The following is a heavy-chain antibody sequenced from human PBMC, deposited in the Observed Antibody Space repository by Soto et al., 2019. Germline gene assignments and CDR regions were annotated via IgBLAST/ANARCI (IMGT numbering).Heavy chain of an antibody. CDR2: ISGSGGST. CDR3: AKVVDTAMVMAEDYYYYGMDV. Sequence: GGSLRLSCAASGFTFSSYAMSWVRQAPGKGLEWVSAISGSGGSTYYADSVKGRFTISRDNSKNTLYLQMNSLRAEDTAVYYCAKVVDTAMVMAEDYYYYGMDVWGQGTTVTVSS. V-gene: IGHV3-23*01. J-gene: IGHJ6*02. D-gene: IGHD5-18*01. CDR1: GFTFSSYA.